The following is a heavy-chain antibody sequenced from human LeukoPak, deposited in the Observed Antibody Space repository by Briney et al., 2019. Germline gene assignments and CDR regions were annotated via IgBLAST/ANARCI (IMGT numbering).Heavy chain of an antibody. J-gene: IGHJ6*03. CDR1: GGSISSSSYY. D-gene: IGHD6-13*01. CDR2: IYYSGST. V-gene: IGHV4-39*01. CDR3: AKSGYSSSWPYYYYMDV. Sequence: SETLSLTCTVSGGSISSSSYYWGWIRQPPGKGLEWIGSIYYSGSTYYNPSLKSRVTISVDTSKNQFSLKLSSVTAADTAVYYCAKSGYSSSWPYYYYMDVWGKGTTVTVSS.